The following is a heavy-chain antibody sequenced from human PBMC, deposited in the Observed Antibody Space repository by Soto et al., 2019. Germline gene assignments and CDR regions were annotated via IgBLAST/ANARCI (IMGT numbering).Heavy chain of an antibody. CDR2: ISAYNGNT. CDR1: GYTFTSYG. D-gene: IGHD5-18*01. V-gene: IGHV1-18*01. J-gene: IGHJ6*02. CDR3: ARDVDTAMVAPTYYYYGMDV. Sequence: ASVKVSCKASGYTFTSYGISWVRQAPGQGLEWMGRISAYNGNTNYAQKLQGRVTMTTDTSTSTAYMELRSLRSDDTAVYYCARDVDTAMVAPTYYYYGMDVWGQGTTVTVSS.